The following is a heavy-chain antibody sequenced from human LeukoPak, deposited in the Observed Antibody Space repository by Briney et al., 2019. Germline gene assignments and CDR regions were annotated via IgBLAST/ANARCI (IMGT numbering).Heavy chain of an antibody. CDR1: GGSISSYY. CDR3: ARVTYSSLQYAETDYNWFDP. Sequence: SETLSLTCTVSGGSISSYYWSWIRQPAGKGLEWIGRIYTSGSTNYNPSLKSRVTMSVDTSKNQFSLKLSSVTAADTAVYYCARVTYSSLQYAETDYNWFDPWGQGTLVTVSS. J-gene: IGHJ5*02. V-gene: IGHV4-4*07. CDR2: IYTSGST. D-gene: IGHD6-13*01.